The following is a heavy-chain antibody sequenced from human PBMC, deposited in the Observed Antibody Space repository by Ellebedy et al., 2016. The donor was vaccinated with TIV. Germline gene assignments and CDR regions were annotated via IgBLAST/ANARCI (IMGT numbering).Heavy chain of an antibody. Sequence: ASVKVSCXASGYTFTSYYMHWVRQAPGQGLEWMGIINPSGGSTSYAQKFQGRVTMTRDTSTSTVYMELSSLRSEDTAVYYCARLGGSSGPHGAFDIWGQGTMVTVSS. V-gene: IGHV1-46*01. CDR3: ARLGGSSGPHGAFDI. CDR2: INPSGGST. J-gene: IGHJ3*02. CDR1: GYTFTSYY. D-gene: IGHD6-19*01.